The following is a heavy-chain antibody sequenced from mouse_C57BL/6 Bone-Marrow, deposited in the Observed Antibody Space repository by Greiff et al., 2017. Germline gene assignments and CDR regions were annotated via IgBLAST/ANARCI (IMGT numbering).Heavy chain of an antibody. D-gene: IGHD1-3*01. CDR1: GFSLTSYA. V-gene: IGHV2-9-1*01. CDR3: ARYNYNGEGGMEY. J-gene: IGHJ4*01. CDR2: IWTGGGT. Sequence: VKLMESGPGLVAPSQSLSITCTVSGFSLTSYAISWVRQPPGKGLEWLGVIWTGGGTNYNSALKSRLSLSKDNSKSQVFLKMNSLHTDDTARYYCARYNYNGEGGMEYWGQETSVTVSS.